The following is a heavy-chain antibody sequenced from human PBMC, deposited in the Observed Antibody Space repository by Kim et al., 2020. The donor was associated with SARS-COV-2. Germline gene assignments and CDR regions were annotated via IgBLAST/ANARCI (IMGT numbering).Heavy chain of an antibody. J-gene: IGHJ4*02. D-gene: IGHD2-21*02. Sequence: QKFQGWVTMTRDTSISTAYMELSRLRSDDTAVYYCAREFCYGANCNSFDYWGQGTLVTVSS. V-gene: IGHV1-2*04. CDR3: AREFCYGANCNSFDY.